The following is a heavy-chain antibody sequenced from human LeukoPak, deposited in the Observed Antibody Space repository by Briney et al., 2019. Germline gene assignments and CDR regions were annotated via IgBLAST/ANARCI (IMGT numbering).Heavy chain of an antibody. CDR1: GFTVSSNY. J-gene: IGHJ5*02. Sequence: GGSLRLSCAASGFTVSSNYMSWVRQAPGKGLEWVSVIYSGGSTYYADSVKGRFTISRDNSKNTLYLQMNSLRAEDTGVYYCARVHYYDSSGYLDDYNWFDPWGQGTLVTVSS. CDR2: IYSGGST. CDR3: ARVHYYDSSGYLDDYNWFDP. V-gene: IGHV3-66*01. D-gene: IGHD3-22*01.